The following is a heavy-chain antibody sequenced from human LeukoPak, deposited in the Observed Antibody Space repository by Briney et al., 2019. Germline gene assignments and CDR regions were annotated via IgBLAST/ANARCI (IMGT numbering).Heavy chain of an antibody. CDR3: AAGLYGDFSY. Sequence: GGSLRLSCAASGFTFSSYSMNWVRQAPGKGLEWVSSISSSSSYIYYADSVKGRFTISRDNAKNSLYLQMNSLGAEDTAVYYCAAGLYGDFSYWGQGTLVTVSS. CDR2: ISSSSSYI. CDR1: GFTFSSYS. J-gene: IGHJ4*02. V-gene: IGHV3-21*01. D-gene: IGHD4-17*01.